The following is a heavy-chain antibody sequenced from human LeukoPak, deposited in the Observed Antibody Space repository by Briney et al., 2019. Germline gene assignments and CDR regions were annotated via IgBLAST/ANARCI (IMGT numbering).Heavy chain of an antibody. D-gene: IGHD6-19*01. CDR1: GFTFSSYA. CDR2: ISGSGGST. Sequence: PGGSLRLSCAASGFTFSSYAMSWVRQAPGKGLEWVSAISGSGGSTYYADSVKGRFTISRDNSKDTLYLQMNSLRAEDTAVYYCAKVSPSGYSSGWYPFDYWGQGTLVTVSS. J-gene: IGHJ4*02. CDR3: AKVSPSGYSSGWYPFDY. V-gene: IGHV3-23*01.